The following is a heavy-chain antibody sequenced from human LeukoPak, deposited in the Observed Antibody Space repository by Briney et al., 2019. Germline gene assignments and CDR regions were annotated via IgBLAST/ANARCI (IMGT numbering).Heavy chain of an antibody. J-gene: IGHJ4*02. CDR2: ISYDGSNK. CDR3: ASSNQKLLWFGELSY. V-gene: IGHV3-30-3*01. CDR1: GFTFSSYA. Sequence: PGGSLRLSCAAYGFTFSSYAMHWVRQAPGKGLEWVAVISYDGSNKYYADSVKGRFTISRDNSKNTLYLQMNSLRAEDTAVYYCASSNQKLLWFGELSYWGQGTLVTVSS. D-gene: IGHD3-10*01.